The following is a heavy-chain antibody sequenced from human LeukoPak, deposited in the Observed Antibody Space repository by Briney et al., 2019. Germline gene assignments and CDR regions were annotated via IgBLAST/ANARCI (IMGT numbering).Heavy chain of an antibody. V-gene: IGHV3-11*04. J-gene: IGHJ4*02. Sequence: PGGSLRLSCAASGFTFSDYYMNWIRQAPGKGLEWVSYISSGGSTIYYADSVKGRFAISRDNTKNSLYLQMESLRVEDTAIYYCATDWAWGGFDHWGQGALVTVSS. CDR1: GFTFSDYY. CDR3: ATDWAWGGFDH. D-gene: IGHD3-16*01. CDR2: ISSGGSTI.